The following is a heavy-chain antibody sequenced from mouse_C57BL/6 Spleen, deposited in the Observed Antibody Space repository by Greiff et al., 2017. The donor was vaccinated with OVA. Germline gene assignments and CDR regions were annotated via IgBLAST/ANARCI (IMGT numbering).Heavy chain of an antibody. J-gene: IGHJ1*03. V-gene: IGHV1-80*01. Sequence: QVQLQQSGAELVKPGASVKISCKASGYAFSSYWMNWVKQRPGKGLEWIGQIYPGDGDTNYNGKFKGKATLTADKSSSTAYMQLSSLTSEDSAVYFCAGGYCGSSYHFDVWGTGTTVTVSS. CDR2: IYPGDGDT. CDR1: GYAFSSYW. D-gene: IGHD1-1*01. CDR3: AGGYCGSSYHFDV.